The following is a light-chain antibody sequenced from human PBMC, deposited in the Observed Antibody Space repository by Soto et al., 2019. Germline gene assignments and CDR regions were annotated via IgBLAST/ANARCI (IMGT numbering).Light chain of an antibody. Sequence: DIQMTQSPSTLSASVGDRVTITCRASQSISSWLAWYQQKPGKAPKLLIYAASSLESGVPARFRGRGSWTECTLTISSLQPDDLASYYCQQYNSWTFGQGTKVDIK. J-gene: IGKJ1*01. CDR1: QSISSW. CDR3: QQYNSWT. V-gene: IGKV1-5*01. CDR2: AAS.